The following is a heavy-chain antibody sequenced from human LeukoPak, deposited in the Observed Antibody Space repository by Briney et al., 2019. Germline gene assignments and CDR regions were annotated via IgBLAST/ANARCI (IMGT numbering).Heavy chain of an antibody. D-gene: IGHD3-9*01. CDR2: IYHSGST. V-gene: IGHV4-38-2*02. Sequence: PSETLSLTCAVSGYSISSGYYWGWIRQPRGKGLEWIGSIYHSGSTYYNPSLKSRVTISVDTSKNQFSLKLSSVTAADTAVYYCARDGVTYDILTGFFDYWGQGTLVTVSS. J-gene: IGHJ4*02. CDR3: ARDGVTYDILTGFFDY. CDR1: GYSISSGYY.